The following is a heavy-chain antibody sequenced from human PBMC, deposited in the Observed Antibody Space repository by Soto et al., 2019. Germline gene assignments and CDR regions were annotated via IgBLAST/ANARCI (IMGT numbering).Heavy chain of an antibody. V-gene: IGHV3-43*01. J-gene: IGHJ4*02. CDR2: ISWDGGST. CDR1: GFTFDDYT. CDR3: AKDSSMSH. Sequence: HPGGSLRLSCTASGFTFDDYTMHWVRRAPGKGLEWVSLISWDGGSTYYADSVKGRFTISRDNSKNSLYLQMNSLRTEDTALYYCAKDSSMSHWGQGTLVTVSS. D-gene: IGHD6-6*01.